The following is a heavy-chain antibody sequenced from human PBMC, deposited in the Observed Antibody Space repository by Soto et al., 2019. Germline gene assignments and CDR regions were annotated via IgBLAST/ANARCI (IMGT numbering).Heavy chain of an antibody. Sequence: QVQLQESGPGLVKPSQTLSLTCTVSGGSISSGGYYWSWIRQHPGKGLEWIGYIYYSGSTYYNPSLTSRVTISVDTSKNQFALKLSSVTAADTAVYYCARSFGGAAAGPFDFWGQGTLVTVSS. D-gene: IGHD6-13*01. CDR3: ARSFGGAAAGPFDF. J-gene: IGHJ4*02. V-gene: IGHV4-31*03. CDR1: GGSISSGGYY. CDR2: IYYSGST.